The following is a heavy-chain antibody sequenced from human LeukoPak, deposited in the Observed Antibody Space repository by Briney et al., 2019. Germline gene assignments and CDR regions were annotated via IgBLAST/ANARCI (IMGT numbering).Heavy chain of an antibody. CDR1: GYSISSGYF. D-gene: IGHD3-10*01. Sequence: SETLSLTCSVSGYSISSGYFWGWIRQPPGKGPEWIASISYTTSTYYTPSLNSRVAISLDTSKNQFSLKLSSVTAADTAVYYCARDLWYGSGSYFAYYGMDVWGQGTTVTVSS. CDR3: ARDLWYGSGSYFAYYGMDV. CDR2: ISYTTST. J-gene: IGHJ6*02. V-gene: IGHV4-38-2*02.